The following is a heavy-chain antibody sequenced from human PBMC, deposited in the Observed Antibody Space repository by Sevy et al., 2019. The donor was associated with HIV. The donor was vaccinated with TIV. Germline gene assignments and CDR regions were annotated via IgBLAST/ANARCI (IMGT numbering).Heavy chain of an antibody. D-gene: IGHD6-13*01. Sequence: GGSLRLSCEASGFTFSSYVMSWVRQAPGKGLEWLSAISGNGGNTSYADAANDRFFISRDNSRNTLYLQIKSLRADDTAVYYCAKASGISDCWGQGTLVTVSS. CDR3: AKASGISDC. J-gene: IGHJ4*02. CDR2: ISGNGGNT. CDR1: GFTFSSYV. V-gene: IGHV3-23*01.